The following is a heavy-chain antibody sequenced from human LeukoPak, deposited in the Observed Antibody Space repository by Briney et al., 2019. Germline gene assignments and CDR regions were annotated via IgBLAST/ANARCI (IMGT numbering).Heavy chain of an antibody. CDR2: INPNSGGT. CDR1: GYTFTGYY. D-gene: IGHD2-21*02. Sequence: ASVKVSCKASGYTFTGYYMHWVRQAPGQGLEWMGWINPNSGGTNYAQKFQGRVTMTRDTSISTAYMELSRLRSDDTAVYYCARDEPRKGGLLSTDYWGQGTLVTVSS. CDR3: ARDEPRKGGLLSTDY. V-gene: IGHV1-2*02. J-gene: IGHJ4*02.